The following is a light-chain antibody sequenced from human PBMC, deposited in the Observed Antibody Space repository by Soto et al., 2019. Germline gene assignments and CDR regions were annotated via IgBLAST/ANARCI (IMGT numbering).Light chain of an antibody. V-gene: IGKV3-20*01. J-gene: IGKJ5*01. CDR3: QQYGTSAII. Sequence: DIVLTHGPGTLSLSPGNRATLSGMAIQSLTNSYIAWHQVKPGQAPRLLIYDTSSRATGIPDRFSGSGSGTDFTLTITRLEPEDFAMFYCQQYGTSAIIFGQGTRLEIK. CDR1: QSLTNSY. CDR2: DTS.